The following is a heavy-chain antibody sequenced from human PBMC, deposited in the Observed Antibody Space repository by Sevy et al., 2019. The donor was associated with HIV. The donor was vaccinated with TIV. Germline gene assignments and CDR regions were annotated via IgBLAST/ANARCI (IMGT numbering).Heavy chain of an antibody. D-gene: IGHD3-22*01. J-gene: IGHJ4*02. CDR1: GFTFNNAW. V-gene: IGHV3-15*01. Sequence: GGSLRLSCAVSGFTFNNAWMNWVRQAPGTGLQWVGLIKSNIDGETTDYAAPVKGRFTISRDDSINTLYLQMNNLKIEDTAVYYCATAPGYYDSAPFDYWGPGTLVTVSS. CDR2: IKSNIDGETT. CDR3: ATAPGYYDSAPFDY.